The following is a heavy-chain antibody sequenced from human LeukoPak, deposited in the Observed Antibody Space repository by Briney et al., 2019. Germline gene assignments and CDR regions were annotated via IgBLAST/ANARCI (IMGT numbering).Heavy chain of an antibody. J-gene: IGHJ6*03. CDR2: TNHSGST. V-gene: IGHV4-38-2*02. D-gene: IGHD2-2*01. CDR3: ARGVVVVVPAANRNYYYMDV. Sequence: PSETLSLTCTVSGYSISSGYYWGWIRQPPGKGLEWIGETNHSGSTNYNPSLKSRVTISVDTSKNQFSLKLSSVTAADTAVYYCARGVVVVVPAANRNYYYMDVWGKGTTVTVSS. CDR1: GYSISSGYY.